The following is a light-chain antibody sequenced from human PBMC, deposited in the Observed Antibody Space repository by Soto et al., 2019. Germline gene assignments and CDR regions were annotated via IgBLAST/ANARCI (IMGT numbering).Light chain of an antibody. J-gene: IGKJ1*01. CDR2: GAS. V-gene: IGKV3-15*01. Sequence: EIVMTQSPATLSVSPGERATLSCRASQSVSSNLAWYQQKPGQAPRLLIYGASTRATGIPARFSGSGSGTEFTLTISSLHFEDFAVYYCQQYNNWPPRWTFGQGTKVEIK. CDR3: QQYNNWPPRWT. CDR1: QSVSSN.